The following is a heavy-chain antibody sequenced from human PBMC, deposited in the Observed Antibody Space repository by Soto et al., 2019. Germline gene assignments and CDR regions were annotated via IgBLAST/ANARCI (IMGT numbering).Heavy chain of an antibody. D-gene: IGHD2-15*01. CDR3: ARERGDIVVVVAADAFDI. CDR1: GYTFTSYG. CDR2: ISAYNGNT. Sequence: QVQLVQSGAEVKKPGASVKVSCKASGYTFTSYGISWVRQAPGQGLEWMGWISAYNGNTNYAHKLQGRVTMTTDTSTSTAYMELRSLRSDDTAVYYCARERGDIVVVVAADAFDIWGQGTMVTVSS. J-gene: IGHJ3*02. V-gene: IGHV1-18*01.